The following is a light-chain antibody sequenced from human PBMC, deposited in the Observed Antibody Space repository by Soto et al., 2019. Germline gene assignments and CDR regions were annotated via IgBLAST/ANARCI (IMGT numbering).Light chain of an antibody. CDR1: SSDVGGYTY. CDR2: DVS. CDR3: SSYTSSNTYV. J-gene: IGLJ1*01. Sequence: QSVLTQPASVSGSHGQAITISCTGTSSDVGGYTYVSWYQQHPGKAPKFIIYDVSNRPSGVSNRFSGSKSGNTAPLTISGLQAEDEADYYCSSYTSSNTYVFGTGTKVTVL. V-gene: IGLV2-14*01.